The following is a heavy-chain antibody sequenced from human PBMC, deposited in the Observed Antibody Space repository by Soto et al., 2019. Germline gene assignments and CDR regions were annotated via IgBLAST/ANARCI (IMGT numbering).Heavy chain of an antibody. CDR3: ARYAYYDILTGYPGLLFDY. D-gene: IGHD3-9*01. CDR1: GACTGRGGYY. Sequence: PSETLSLTCTVSGACTGRGGYYWSWIRQHPGKGLEWIGYIYYSGSTYYNPSLKSRVTISVDTSKNQFSLKLSSVTAADTAVYYCARYAYYDILTGYPGLLFDYWGQGTLVTVSS. CDR2: IYYSGST. V-gene: IGHV4-31*03. J-gene: IGHJ4*02.